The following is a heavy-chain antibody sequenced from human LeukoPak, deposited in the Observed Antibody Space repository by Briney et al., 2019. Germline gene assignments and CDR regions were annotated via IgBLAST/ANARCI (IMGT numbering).Heavy chain of an antibody. V-gene: IGHV1-2*02. Sequence: GASVKVSCRPSGYTFTGYYMHWVRQAPGQGLEWMGWINPNSGGTNYAQKFQGRVTMTRDTSISTAYMELSRLRSDDTAVYYCARAPYRIVVVPAAITSFDYWGQGTLVTVSS. CDR3: ARAPYRIVVVPAAITSFDY. D-gene: IGHD2-2*01. J-gene: IGHJ4*02. CDR1: GYTFTGYY. CDR2: INPNSGGT.